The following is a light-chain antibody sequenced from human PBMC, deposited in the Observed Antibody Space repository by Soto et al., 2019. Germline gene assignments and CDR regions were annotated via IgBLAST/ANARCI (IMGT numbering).Light chain of an antibody. CDR1: SSDIGSYKF. J-gene: IGLJ2*01. CDR3: CSHAGDHVV. CDR2: EGS. V-gene: IGLV2-23*01. Sequence: QSALTQPAAGSGSPGQSITISCTGTSSDIGSYKFVSWYQQHVGKAPKVMTYEGSKRPSGVSDRFSASKSGNTASLTISGLQAEDEADYYCCSHAGDHVVFGGGTKLTVL.